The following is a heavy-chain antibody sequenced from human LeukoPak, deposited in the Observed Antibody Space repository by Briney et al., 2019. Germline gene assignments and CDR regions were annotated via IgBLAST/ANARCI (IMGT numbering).Heavy chain of an antibody. Sequence: GESLKISCKGSGYSFNTYWIGWVRQMPGKGLEWMGIIYPGDSDARYSPSFQGQVTISVDKSISTAYLQWSSLKASDTAMYYCARHMTNYYDSSGYFPYYYGMDVWGQGTTVTVSS. CDR1: GYSFNTYW. D-gene: IGHD3-22*01. J-gene: IGHJ6*02. CDR3: ARHMTNYYDSSGYFPYYYGMDV. V-gene: IGHV5-51*01. CDR2: IYPGDSDA.